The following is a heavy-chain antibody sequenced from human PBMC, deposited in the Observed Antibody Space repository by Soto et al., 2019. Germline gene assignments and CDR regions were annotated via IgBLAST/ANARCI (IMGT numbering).Heavy chain of an antibody. CDR3: ARDRRSDYSNYYYYGMDV. CDR2: ISGSGGST. J-gene: IGHJ6*02. CDR1: GFTFSSYA. Sequence: EVQLLESGGGLVQPGGSLRLSCAASGFTFSSYAMSWVRQAPGKGLEWVSAISGSGGSTYYADSVKGRFTISRDNSKNSLYLQMNSLRAEDTAVYYCARDRRSDYSNYYYYGMDVWGQGTTVTVSS. D-gene: IGHD4-17*01. V-gene: IGHV3-23*01.